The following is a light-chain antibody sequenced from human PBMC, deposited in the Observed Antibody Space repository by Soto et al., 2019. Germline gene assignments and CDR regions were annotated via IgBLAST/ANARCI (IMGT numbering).Light chain of an antibody. CDR1: QSISSY. Sequence: DIQMTQSPSSLSASVGDRVTITCRASQSISSYLNWYQQKPGKAPKLLIYAASSFQSGVPSRFSGSGSGKDLTLTISSLQHEDFATYSCQQSYSTPQFTFGPGTKVDI. V-gene: IGKV1-39*01. J-gene: IGKJ3*01. CDR2: AAS. CDR3: QQSYSTPQFT.